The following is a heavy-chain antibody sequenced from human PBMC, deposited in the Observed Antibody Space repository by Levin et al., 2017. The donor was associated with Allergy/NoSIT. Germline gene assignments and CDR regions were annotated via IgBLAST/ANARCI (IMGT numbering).Heavy chain of an antibody. V-gene: IGHV3-21*01. CDR2: ISSSSSYI. J-gene: IGHJ3*02. D-gene: IGHD1-26*01. CDR1: GFTFSSYS. CDR3: ARDLELLAAFDI. Sequence: GGSLRLSCAASGFTFSSYSMNWVRQAPGKGLEWVSSISSSSSYIYYADSVKGRFTISRDNAKNSLYLQMNSLRAEDTAVYYCARDLELLAAFDIWGQGTMVTVSS.